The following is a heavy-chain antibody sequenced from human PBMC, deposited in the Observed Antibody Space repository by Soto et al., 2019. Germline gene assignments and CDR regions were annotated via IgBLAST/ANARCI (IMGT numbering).Heavy chain of an antibody. CDR3: TTDSADIVPATYGMDV. CDR2: IKSIPDGGTT. CDR1: GFTFSNAW. J-gene: IGHJ6*02. V-gene: IGHV3-15*01. D-gene: IGHD2-8*01. Sequence: EEQLEESGGGLVKPGGSLRLSCAASGFTFSNAWMSWVRQAPGKGLEWVGRIKSIPDGGTTDYAAPVKGRFTMSRDDSKNTLSLQMHSLKTEDTAVYYCTTDSADIVPATYGMDVWGQGTTVTVSS.